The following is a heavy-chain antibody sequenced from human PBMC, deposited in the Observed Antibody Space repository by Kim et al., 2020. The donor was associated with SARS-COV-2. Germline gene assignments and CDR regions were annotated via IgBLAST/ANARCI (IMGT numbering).Heavy chain of an antibody. CDR1: GFSFRASS. Sequence: GGSLRLSCAASGFSFRASSMHWVRQAPGKGMEWVSAMTPSGDSISYADSVKGRFTISRDNSKNTMWLQMNSLRVEDTAVYYCAKGGWADSWGQGTQVIVSS. D-gene: IGHD6-19*01. J-gene: IGHJ4*02. V-gene: IGHV3-23*01. CDR2: MTPSGDSI. CDR3: AKGGWADS.